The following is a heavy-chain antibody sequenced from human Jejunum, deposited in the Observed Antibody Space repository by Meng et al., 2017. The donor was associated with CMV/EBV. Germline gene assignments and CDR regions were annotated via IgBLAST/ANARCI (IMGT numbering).Heavy chain of an antibody. J-gene: IGHJ4*02. CDR1: GFRFDRYW. CDR2: IDSDGGRA. Sequence: SGFRFDRYWMDWVRQAPGKGPVWVSRIDSDGGRASYADSVRGRFTISRDNAKNTLYLQINSLRGEDTAVYYCARPYDFWSIYYDYWAREPWSPSPQ. CDR3: ARPYDFWSIYYDY. D-gene: IGHD3-3*01. V-gene: IGHV3-74*01.